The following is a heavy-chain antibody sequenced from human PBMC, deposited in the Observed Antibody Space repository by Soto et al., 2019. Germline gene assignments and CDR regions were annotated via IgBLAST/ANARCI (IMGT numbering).Heavy chain of an antibody. CDR2: INPSGGST. D-gene: IGHD3-9*01. Sequence: ASVKVSCKASGYTFTSYYMHWVRQAPGQGLEWMGIINPSGGSTSYAQKFQGRVTMTRDTSTSTVYMELSSLRSEDTALYYCATSGPVYDILTGYYVGSYYYYMDVWGKGTTVTVSS. CDR1: GYTFTSYY. V-gene: IGHV1-46*03. J-gene: IGHJ6*03. CDR3: ATSGPVYDILTGYYVGSYYYYMDV.